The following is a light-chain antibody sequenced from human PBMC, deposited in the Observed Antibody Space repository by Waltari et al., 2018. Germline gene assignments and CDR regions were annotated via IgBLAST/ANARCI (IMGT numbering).Light chain of an antibody. V-gene: IGKV2-30*02. Sequence: DAVMTKFPLSLPVTLGQPASISCRSTQSLVHSDGNTDLNGYQQRPVQSPRSLSSKVSDRDSGVPDRCSGRGAGTDFTLKVSRVEAEDVGVYYCMQGTHWPRTFDQGTRVEIK. J-gene: IGKJ1*01. CDR2: KVS. CDR3: MQGTHWPRT. CDR1: QSLVHSDGNTD.